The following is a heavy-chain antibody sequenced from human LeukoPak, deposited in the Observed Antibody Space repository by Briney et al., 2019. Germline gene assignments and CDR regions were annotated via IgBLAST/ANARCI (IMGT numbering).Heavy chain of an antibody. CDR2: IWNDGSNK. CDR3: ARVSTVTQYYYYFGMDV. CDR1: GFTFSSHG. Sequence: PGGSLRLSCAASGFTFSSHGMHWVRQAPGKGLEWVAFIWNDGSNKYYADSVKGRFTISRDNSKSTLYVQMNSLRAEDTAVYYCARVSTVTQYYYYFGMDVWGQGTTVTVSS. V-gene: IGHV3-33*01. J-gene: IGHJ6*02. D-gene: IGHD4-17*01.